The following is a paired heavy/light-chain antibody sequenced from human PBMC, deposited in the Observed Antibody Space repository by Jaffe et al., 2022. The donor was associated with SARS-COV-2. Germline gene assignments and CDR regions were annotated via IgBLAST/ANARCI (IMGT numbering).Heavy chain of an antibody. CDR3: ARGYTNNYYGQDWFDP. CDR1: GGSISGFY. J-gene: IGHJ5*02. CDR2: IYYGGST. Sequence: QVHLQESGPGLVKPSETLSLTCTVSGGSISGFYWNWIRQSPGKGLEYIGFIYYGGSTNYNPSLRGRVTISLDTSKNQFSLNLNSVTSADTAIYYCARGYTNNYYGQDWFDPWGQGTLVTVSS. D-gene: IGHD3-16*02. V-gene: IGHV4-59*01.
Light chain of an antibody. V-gene: IGKV3-15*01. J-gene: IGKJ2*01. CDR3: QQYNNWPRT. Sequence: ETVMTQSPATLSVSPGERATLACRANQSISNNLAWYQHKPGQSPRLLIYGASTRATGIPARFSGSGSERLFTLTISSLQSEDFAVYFCQQYNNWPRTFGQGTKLDIK. CDR1: QSISNN. CDR2: GAS.